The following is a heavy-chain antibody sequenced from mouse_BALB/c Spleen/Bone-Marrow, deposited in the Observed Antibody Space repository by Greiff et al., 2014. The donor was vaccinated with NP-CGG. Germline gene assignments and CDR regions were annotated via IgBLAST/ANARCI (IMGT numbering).Heavy chain of an antibody. CDR2: IYPGDGDT. Sequence: QVQLKQSGPELVKPGASVKISCKASGYAFSSSWMNWVKQRPGQGLEWIGRIYPGDGDTKYNGKFKGKATLTADKSSSTAYMQLSSLTSVDSVVYFCARSDGYRDMDYWGQRTSVTVSS. J-gene: IGHJ4*01. V-gene: IGHV1-82*01. CDR1: GYAFSSSW. D-gene: IGHD2-3*01. CDR3: ARSDGYRDMDY.